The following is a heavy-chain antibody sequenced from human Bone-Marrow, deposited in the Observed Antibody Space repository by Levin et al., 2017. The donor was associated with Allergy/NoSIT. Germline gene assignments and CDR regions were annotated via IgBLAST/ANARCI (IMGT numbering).Heavy chain of an antibody. CDR1: GYTFTSYY. J-gene: IGHJ4*02. Sequence: ASVNVSCKASGYTFTSYYMHWVRQAPGQGLEWMGIINPSGGSTSYAQKFQGRVTMTRDTSTSTLYMELSSLRSENTAVYYCARSGSTSSPTEYWGQGTLVTVSS. D-gene: IGHD2-2*01. V-gene: IGHV1-46*03. CDR3: ARSGSTSSPTEY. CDR2: INPSGGST.